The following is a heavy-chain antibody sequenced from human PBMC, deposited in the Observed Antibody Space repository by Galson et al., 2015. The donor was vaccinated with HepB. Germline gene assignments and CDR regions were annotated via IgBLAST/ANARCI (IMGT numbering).Heavy chain of an antibody. V-gene: IGHV1-18*04. CDR1: GSTFTNYG. J-gene: IGHJ4*02. D-gene: IGHD6-13*01. Sequence: SVKVSCKASGSTFTNYGISWVRQAPGQGLEWMGGISVYNGNTNYAQKFQGRVTMTTDTSTSTAYMELRSLRSDDTAVYYCARGPYSSSWYGIGYWGQGTLVTVSS. CDR2: ISVYNGNT. CDR3: ARGPYSSSWYGIGY.